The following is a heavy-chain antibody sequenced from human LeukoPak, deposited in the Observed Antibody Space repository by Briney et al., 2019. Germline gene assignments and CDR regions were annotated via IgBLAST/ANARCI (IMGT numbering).Heavy chain of an antibody. V-gene: IGHV1-3*01. J-gene: IGHJ6*03. CDR2: INPDNGDT. Sequence: ASVKVSCKTSGYSFTSQDMHWVRQAPGQSLEWMGCINPDNGDTQYSQEFQGRVTITRDTSATTAYMELSSLRSDDTAVYYCARAPFDYDYVWGSYRPSSTNYYYYYMDVWGKGTTVTISS. CDR3: ARAPFDYDYVWGSYRPSSTNYYYYYMDV. D-gene: IGHD3-16*02. CDR1: GYSFTSQD.